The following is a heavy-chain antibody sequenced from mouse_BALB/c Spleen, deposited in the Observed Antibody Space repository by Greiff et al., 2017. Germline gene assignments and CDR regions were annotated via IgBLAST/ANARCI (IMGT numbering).Heavy chain of an antibody. V-gene: IGHV2-9-2*01. CDR2: IWTGGGT. Sequence: ESGPGLVAPSQSLSITCTVSGFSLTSYDISWIRQPPGKGLEWLGVIWTGGGTNYNSAFMSRLSISKDNSKSQVFLKMNSLQTDDTAIYYCVREGFDYWGQGTTLTVSS. CDR3: VREGFDY. CDR1: GFSLTSYD. J-gene: IGHJ2*01.